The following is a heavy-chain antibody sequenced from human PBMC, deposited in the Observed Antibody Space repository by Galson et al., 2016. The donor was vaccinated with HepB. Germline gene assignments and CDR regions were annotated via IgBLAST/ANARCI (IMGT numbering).Heavy chain of an antibody. CDR1: GESLSGYF. Sequence: ETLSLTCTVSGESLSGYFWSWIRQPPGKGLEWIGEVNHRGTNNYDPSLESRVTISADTSKNQFSLNLSSVTAADTAVYFCARDGFPGFGSFFDYWGHGALVTVSS. CDR3: ARDGFPGFGSFFDY. D-gene: IGHD3-10*01. J-gene: IGHJ4*01. V-gene: IGHV4-34*01. CDR2: VNHRGTN.